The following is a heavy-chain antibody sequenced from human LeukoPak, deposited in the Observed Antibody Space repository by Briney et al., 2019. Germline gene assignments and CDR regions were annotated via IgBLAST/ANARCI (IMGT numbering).Heavy chain of an antibody. CDR3: AKVYGSGSYRYYFDY. CDR2: ISWNSGSI. CDR1: GFTFDDYA. V-gene: IGHV3-9*01. Sequence: PGGSLRLSCAASGFTFDDYAMHWVRQAPGKGLEWVSGISWNSGSIGYADSVKGRFTISRDNAKNSLYLQMNSLRAEDTALYYCAKVYGSGSYRYYFDYWGQGTLVTVSS. D-gene: IGHD3-10*01. J-gene: IGHJ4*02.